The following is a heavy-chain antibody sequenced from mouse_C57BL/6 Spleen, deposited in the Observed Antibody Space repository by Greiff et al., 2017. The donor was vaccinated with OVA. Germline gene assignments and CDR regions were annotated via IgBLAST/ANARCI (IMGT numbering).Heavy chain of an antibody. J-gene: IGHJ3*01. CDR2: IYPGDGDT. Sequence: QVQLKQSGPELVKPGASVKISCKASGYAFTSSWMHWVKQRPGQGLEWIGRIYPGDGDTNYNGKFKGKATLTADKSSSTAYMQLSSLTSEDSAVYVCAGSAMVTACDCAYWGQGTLVTVSA. CDR3: AGSAMVTACDCAY. V-gene: IGHV1-82*01. D-gene: IGHD2-2*01. CDR1: GYAFTSSW.